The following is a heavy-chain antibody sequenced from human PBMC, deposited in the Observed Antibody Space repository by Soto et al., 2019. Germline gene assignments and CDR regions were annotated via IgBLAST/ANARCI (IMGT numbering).Heavy chain of an antibody. CDR1: GGSISSYY. CDR3: ARVDIVVVPAAIEYAFDI. V-gene: IGHV4-59*01. J-gene: IGHJ3*02. D-gene: IGHD2-2*02. Sequence: ASETLSLTCTVSGGSISSYYWSWIRQPPGKGLEWIGYIYYSGSTNYNPSLKSRVTISVDTSKNQFSLKLSSVTAADTAVFYCARVDIVVVPAAIEYAFDIWGQGTMVTVSS. CDR2: IYYSGST.